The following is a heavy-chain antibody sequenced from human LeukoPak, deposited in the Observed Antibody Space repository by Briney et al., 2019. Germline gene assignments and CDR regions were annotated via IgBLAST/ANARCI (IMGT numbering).Heavy chain of an antibody. CDR3: ARDFVGSTSLGY. D-gene: IGHD2-2*01. J-gene: IGHJ4*02. CDR1: GFTFSSYS. CDR2: ISSSSYI. Sequence: GGSLRLSCAASGFTFSSYSMNWVRQAPGKGLEWVSSISSSSYIYYADSVKGRFTISRDNAKNSLYLQMNSLRAEDTAVYYCARDFVGSTSLGYWGQGTLVTVSS. V-gene: IGHV3-21*01.